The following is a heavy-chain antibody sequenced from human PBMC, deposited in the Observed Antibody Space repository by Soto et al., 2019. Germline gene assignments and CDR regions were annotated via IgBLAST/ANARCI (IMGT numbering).Heavy chain of an antibody. J-gene: IGHJ6*02. CDR1: GFTFSSYA. V-gene: IGHV3-23*01. Sequence: EVQLLESGGGLVQPGGSLRLSCAASGFTFSSYAMSWVRQAPGKGLEWVSAISGSGGSTYYADSVKGRFTISRDNSKNTLYLQMNSLRAEDTAVYYCAKGHCSGGSCYSYYYYGMDVWGQGTTVTVS. D-gene: IGHD2-15*01. CDR3: AKGHCSGGSCYSYYYYGMDV. CDR2: ISGSGGST.